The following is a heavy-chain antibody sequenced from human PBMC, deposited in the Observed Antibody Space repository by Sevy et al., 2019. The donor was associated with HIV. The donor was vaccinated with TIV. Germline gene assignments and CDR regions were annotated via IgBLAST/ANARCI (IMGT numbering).Heavy chain of an antibody. D-gene: IGHD1-1*01. J-gene: IGHJ6*02. V-gene: IGHV4-39*01. CDR1: GGSISSSSYY. CDR3: ATGYIAYYGMDV. CDR2: IYYSGST. Sequence: SETLSLTCTVSGGSISSSSYYWGWIRQPPGKGLEWIGSIYYSGSTYYNPSLKSRVTISVVTSKNQLSLRLSSVTAADTAVYYCATGYIAYYGMDVWGQGTPVTVSS.